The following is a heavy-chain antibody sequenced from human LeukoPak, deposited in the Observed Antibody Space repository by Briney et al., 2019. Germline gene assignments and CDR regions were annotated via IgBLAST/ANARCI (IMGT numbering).Heavy chain of an antibody. CDR2: IHYSGST. V-gene: IGHV4-39*07. CDR3: ARVRDGYNYVGY. J-gene: IGHJ4*02. CDR1: GGSISSSNYF. Sequence: SETLSLTCSVSGGSISSSNYFWGWIRQPPGKGLEWIASIHYSGSTYYNPSLKSRVTISVDTSKNQFSLKLSSVTAADTAVYYCARVRDGYNYVGYWGQGTLVTVSS. D-gene: IGHD5-24*01.